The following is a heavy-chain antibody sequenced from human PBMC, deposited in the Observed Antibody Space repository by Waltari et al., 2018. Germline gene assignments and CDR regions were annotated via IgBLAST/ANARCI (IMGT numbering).Heavy chain of an antibody. J-gene: IGHJ4*02. CDR1: GFTFSSSW. Sequence: EVQVVESGGGLVQPGGSLRLYCAASGFTFSSSWMAWVRKAPGKGLWGVANIKTDGSETYYVDSVNGRFTLSRDNTKNSLYLQMSSLRAEDTAVYYCAIGGVETSWYWRYWGQGTLVTVSS. D-gene: IGHD6-13*01. V-gene: IGHV3-7*01. CDR2: IKTDGSET. CDR3: AIGGVETSWYWRY.